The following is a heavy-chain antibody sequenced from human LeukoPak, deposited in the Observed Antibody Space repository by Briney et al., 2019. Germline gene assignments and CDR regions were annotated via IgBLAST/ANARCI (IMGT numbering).Heavy chain of an antibody. CDR2: ISAYNGNT. CDR1: GYTFTSYG. J-gene: IGHJ5*02. CDR3: ARAHFRNWFDP. Sequence: ASVKVSCKASGYTFTSYGISWVRQAPGQGLEWMGWISAYNGNTNYAQKLQGRVTMTTDTSTRTAYMELRSLRSHDTAVYYCARAHFRNWFDPWGQGTLVTVSS. V-gene: IGHV1-18*01.